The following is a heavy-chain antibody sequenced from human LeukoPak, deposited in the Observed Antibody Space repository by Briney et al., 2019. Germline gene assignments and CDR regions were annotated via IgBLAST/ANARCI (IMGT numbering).Heavy chain of an antibody. D-gene: IGHD3-22*01. Sequence: SETLSLTCTVSGGSISSSSYYWGWGRQPPGKGLEWIGSIYYSGSTYYNPPLKSRVTISVDTSKNQFSLKLSSVTAAYTAVYYCARQFITRGAFDMGGQGTMATVSA. CDR1: GGSISSSSYY. CDR2: IYYSGST. CDR3: ARQFITRGAFDM. V-gene: IGHV4-39*01. J-gene: IGHJ3*02.